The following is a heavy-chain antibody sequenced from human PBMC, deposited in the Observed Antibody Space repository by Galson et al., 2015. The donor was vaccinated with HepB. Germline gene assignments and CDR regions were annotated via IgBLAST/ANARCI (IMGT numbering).Heavy chain of an antibody. CDR2: MNPNSGNT. J-gene: IGHJ6*03. CDR1: GYTFTSYD. V-gene: IGHV1-8*01. Sequence: SVKVSCRASGYTFTSYDINWVRQATGQGLEWMGWMNPNSGNTGYAQKFQGRVTMTRNTSISTAYMELSSLRSEDTAVYYCARGNGVNYYDFWSGYYSGYYYYYYMDVWGKGTTVTVSS. CDR3: ARGNGVNYYDFWSGYYSGYYYYYYMDV. D-gene: IGHD3-3*01.